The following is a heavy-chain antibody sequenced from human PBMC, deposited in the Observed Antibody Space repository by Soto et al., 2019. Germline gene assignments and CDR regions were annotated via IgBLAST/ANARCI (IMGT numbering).Heavy chain of an antibody. D-gene: IGHD3-3*01. Sequence: QVQLVESGGGLVQPGRSLRLSCAASGFTFSNYVMHWVRQAPGKGLEWVAIISYDGSKRSFVDSVKGRFTVSRDNSKNTLYLQMNSLRPEDTAVYFCAKDQTLKDYDFCSGYYSRFDNWGQGTLVTVSS. CDR2: ISYDGSKR. CDR3: AKDQTLKDYDFCSGYYSRFDN. J-gene: IGHJ4*02. V-gene: IGHV3-30*18. CDR1: GFTFSNYV.